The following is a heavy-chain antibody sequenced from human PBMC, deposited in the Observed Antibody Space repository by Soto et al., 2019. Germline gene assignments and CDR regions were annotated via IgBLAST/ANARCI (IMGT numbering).Heavy chain of an antibody. CDR1: GFTFDDYA. CDR2: ISWNSGSI. Sequence: DVQLVESGGGLVQPGRSLRLSCAASGFTFDDYAMHWVRQAPGKGLEWVSGISWNSGSIGYADSVKGRFTISRDNAKNSLYLQMNSLRAEDTALYYCAKDARQFYPEDDAFDIWGQGTMVTVSS. V-gene: IGHV3-9*01. CDR3: AKDARQFYPEDDAFDI. J-gene: IGHJ3*02.